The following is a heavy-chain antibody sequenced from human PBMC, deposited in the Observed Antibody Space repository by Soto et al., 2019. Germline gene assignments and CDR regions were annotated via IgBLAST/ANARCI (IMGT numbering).Heavy chain of an antibody. J-gene: IGHJ5*02. V-gene: IGHV1-18*04. Sequence: QVLLVQSGGEVKKPGASVKVSCKASGFNFISYGINWVRQAPGQGLEWMGWISGYDGKTVYAHSVQDRVTMTTDATTGTAYMELRGLRSADTAIYYCARDVMYTGSPDSWFDPWGQGTLVTVTS. D-gene: IGHD6-6*01. CDR1: GFNFISYG. CDR2: ISGYDGKT. CDR3: ARDVMYTGSPDSWFDP.